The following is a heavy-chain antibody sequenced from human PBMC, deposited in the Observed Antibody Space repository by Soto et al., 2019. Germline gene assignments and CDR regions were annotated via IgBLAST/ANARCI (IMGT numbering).Heavy chain of an antibody. Sequence: QVQLVQSGAEVKKPGSSVKVSCKASGGTFSSYTINWVRQAPGQGLEWMGRIIPILGIAKYAQKFQGRVTTTADKSTGTAYMELSSLRSEDTAVYYCTRDEGDSGNWYLGLVRFDYWGQGTQVTVSS. J-gene: IGHJ4*02. D-gene: IGHD6-13*01. V-gene: IGHV1-69*08. CDR3: TRDEGDSGNWYLGLVRFDY. CDR1: GGTFSSYT. CDR2: IIPILGIA.